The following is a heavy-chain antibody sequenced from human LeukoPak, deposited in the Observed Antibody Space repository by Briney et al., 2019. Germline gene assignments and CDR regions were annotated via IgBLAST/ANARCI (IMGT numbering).Heavy chain of an antibody. CDR3: ARDHSSGFDY. CDR2: IYTSGST. Sequence: PSETLSLTCTVSGGSISSYYWSWIRQPAGKGLEWIGRIYTSGSTNYNPSLKNRVPISLDKSKNQFTLKLSSVTAADTAVYYCARDHSSGFDYWGQGTLVTVSS. J-gene: IGHJ4*02. CDR1: GGSISSYY. D-gene: IGHD6-19*01. V-gene: IGHV4-4*07.